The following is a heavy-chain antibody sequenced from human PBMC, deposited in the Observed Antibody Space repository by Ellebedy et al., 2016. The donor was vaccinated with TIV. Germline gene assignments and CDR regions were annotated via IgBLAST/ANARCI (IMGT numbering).Heavy chain of an antibody. CDR1: GGSIGSYY. CDR2: IYNSGST. CDR3: ARDGSGTYLNGFDP. V-gene: IGHV4-59*01. D-gene: IGHD1-26*01. Sequence: SETLSLTXSVSGGSIGSYYWNWIRQPPGKGLEWIGHIYNSGSTNYNPSLRSRVTISVDASKNQFSLKLSSVTAADTAVYYCARDGSGTYLNGFDPWGQGTLVTVSS. J-gene: IGHJ5*02.